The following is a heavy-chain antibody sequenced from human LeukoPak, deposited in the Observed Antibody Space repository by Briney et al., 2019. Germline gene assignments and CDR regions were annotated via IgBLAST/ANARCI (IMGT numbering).Heavy chain of an antibody. J-gene: IGHJ6*03. V-gene: IGHV1-8*03. CDR2: MNPYTGNT. Sequence: ASVKVSCKTSGYTFTSFDINWVRQAAGQGLEWLGWMNPYTGNTGYAQKFQGRVTITRNTSISTAYMELSSLRSEDTAVYYCARGALRFLEWLTIPDYYMDVWGKGTTVTVSS. D-gene: IGHD3-3*01. CDR1: GYTFTSFD. CDR3: ARGALRFLEWLTIPDYYMDV.